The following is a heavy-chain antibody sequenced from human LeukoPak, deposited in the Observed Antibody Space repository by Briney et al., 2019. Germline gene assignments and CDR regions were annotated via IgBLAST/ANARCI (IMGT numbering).Heavy chain of an antibody. D-gene: IGHD4-23*01. J-gene: IGHJ3*02. Sequence: GGSLRLSCAAAGFTFSSNWMSWVRQAPGKGLQWVANIKQDGSETYYVDSVKGRFTISRDNAKKSLYLQMNSLRGEDTAVYYCARGLGVNGLALDMWGQGTMVTVSS. V-gene: IGHV3-7*05. CDR3: ARGLGVNGLALDM. CDR1: GFTFSSNW. CDR2: IKQDGSET.